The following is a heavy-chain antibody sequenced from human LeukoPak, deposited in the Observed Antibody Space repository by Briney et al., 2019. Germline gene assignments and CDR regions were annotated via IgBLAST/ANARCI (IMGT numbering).Heavy chain of an antibody. Sequence: GGSLRLACAASGFTSSSYTMGWVRQPPGKGLEWVSDINPSGGTTYYADSVKGRFTISRDNSKDTLYLQMNSLRAEDTAVYYCAKALRASSYDYWGQGTLVTVSS. CDR1: GFTSSSYT. J-gene: IGHJ4*02. CDR3: AKALRASSYDY. CDR2: INPSGGTT. D-gene: IGHD2-2*01. V-gene: IGHV3-23*01.